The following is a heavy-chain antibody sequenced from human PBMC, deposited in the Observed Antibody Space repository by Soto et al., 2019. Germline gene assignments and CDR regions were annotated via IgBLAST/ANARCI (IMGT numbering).Heavy chain of an antibody. CDR2: INAGNGNT. CDR1: GYTFTSYA. J-gene: IGHJ6*02. CDR3: ARGDYYVSSGYYKTHRDYYYGMDV. D-gene: IGHD3-22*01. Sequence: GASVKVSCKASGYTFTSYAMHWVRQAPGQRLEWMGWINAGNGNTKYSQKFQGRVTITRDTSASTAYMELSSLRSEDTAVYYCARGDYYVSSGYYKTHRDYYYGMDVWGQGTTLTVSS. V-gene: IGHV1-3*01.